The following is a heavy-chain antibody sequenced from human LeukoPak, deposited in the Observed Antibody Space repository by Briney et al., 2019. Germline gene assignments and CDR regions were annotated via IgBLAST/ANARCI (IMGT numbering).Heavy chain of an antibody. V-gene: IGHV4-34*01. Sequence: SETLSLTCAVYGGSFSGYYWSWIRQPPGKGLEWIGEINHSGSTNYNPSLKSRVTISVDTSKNQFSLNLSSVTAADTAVYYCARSGGSGFQLDSWGQGTLVTVSS. CDR2: INHSGST. CDR3: ARSGGSGFQLDS. D-gene: IGHD1-26*01. CDR1: GGSFSGYY. J-gene: IGHJ4*02.